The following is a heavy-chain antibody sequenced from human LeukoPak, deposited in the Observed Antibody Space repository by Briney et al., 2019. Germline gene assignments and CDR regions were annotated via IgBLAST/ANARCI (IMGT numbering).Heavy chain of an antibody. CDR1: GFTFSSYA. CDR2: ISYDGSNK. D-gene: IGHD4-11*01. V-gene: IGHV3-30*04. CDR3: ARTTTVFDY. Sequence: GGSLRLSCAASGFTFSSYAMHWVRQAPGKGLEWVAIISYDGSNKYYADSVKGRFTISRDNSKNTLYLQMNSLRAEDTAVYYCARTTTVFDYWGQGTLVTVSS. J-gene: IGHJ4*02.